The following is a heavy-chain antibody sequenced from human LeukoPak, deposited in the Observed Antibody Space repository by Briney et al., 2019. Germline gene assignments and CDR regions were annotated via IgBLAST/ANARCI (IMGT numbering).Heavy chain of an antibody. J-gene: IGHJ4*02. CDR1: GGSISSSSYY. V-gene: IGHV4-39*01. Sequence: SETLSLTCTVSGGSISSSSYYWGWIRQPPGKGLEWIGSIYYSGSTYYNPSLKSRVTISVDTSKNQFSLKLSSVTAADTAVYYCARHRNMVRGATRGPIDYWGQGTLVTVSS. CDR3: ARHRNMVRGATRGPIDY. D-gene: IGHD3-10*01. CDR2: IYYSGST.